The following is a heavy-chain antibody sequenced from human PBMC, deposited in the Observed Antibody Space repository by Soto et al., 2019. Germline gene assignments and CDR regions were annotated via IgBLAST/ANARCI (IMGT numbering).Heavy chain of an antibody. V-gene: IGHV2-5*02. Sequence: PTLVNPTETLTLTCSFSGLSLNTASEGVGWIRQPPGKALEWLTLIYWDNGKRYNPSLKSRITITKDTSKKQVILTMTDMDPVDTATYYCIHKLSSIWTIDYGGQETLVTVSS. D-gene: IGHD3-3*02. J-gene: IGHJ4*02. CDR3: IHKLSSIWTIDY. CDR1: GLSLNTASEG. CDR2: IYWDNGK.